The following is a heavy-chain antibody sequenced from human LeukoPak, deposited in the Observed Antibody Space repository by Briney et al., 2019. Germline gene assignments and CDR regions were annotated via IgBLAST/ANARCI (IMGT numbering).Heavy chain of an antibody. J-gene: IGHJ2*01. CDR2: IYYSGST. CDR1: GGSISSYY. V-gene: IGHV4-59*01. D-gene: IGHD1-26*01. CDR3: ARSFLGDWYFDL. Sequence: SETLFLTCTVSGGSISSYYWSWIRQPPGMGLEWIGCIYYSGSTNYNPSLKSRVTISVDTSKDQFSLRLTSVTAADTAVYYCARSFLGDWYFDLWGRGTLVTVSS.